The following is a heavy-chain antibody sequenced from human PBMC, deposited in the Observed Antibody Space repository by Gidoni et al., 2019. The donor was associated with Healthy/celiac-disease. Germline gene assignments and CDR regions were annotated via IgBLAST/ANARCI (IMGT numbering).Heavy chain of an antibody. CDR1: GFTFNSYA. V-gene: IGHV3-30*01. D-gene: IGHD3-10*01. J-gene: IGHJ4*02. Sequence: QVQLVDSVGGVVRRGRSLRLSCAASGFTFNSYAMHWFRQAPGKGLVLVSFISYGGSNKYYADSVKGRFTISRDNSKNSLYLQMNSLRADDTAVYYCARDVDYYGSGFVDYWGQGTLVTVSS. CDR2: ISYGGSNK. CDR3: ARDVDYYGSGFVDY.